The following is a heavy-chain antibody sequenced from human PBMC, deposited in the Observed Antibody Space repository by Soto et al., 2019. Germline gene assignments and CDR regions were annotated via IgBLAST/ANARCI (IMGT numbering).Heavy chain of an antibody. CDR3: GREGYNYNGMDV. CDR2: IYYSGST. J-gene: IGHJ6*02. V-gene: IGHV4-59*12. D-gene: IGHD3-10*01. CDR1: GGSISSYY. Sequence: SETLSLTCTVSGGSISSYYWSWIRQPPGKGLEWIGYIYYSGSTYYNPSLRSRVIISLDTSKNQFSLKLSSVTAADTAVYYCGREGYNYNGMDVWGQGTTVTVSS.